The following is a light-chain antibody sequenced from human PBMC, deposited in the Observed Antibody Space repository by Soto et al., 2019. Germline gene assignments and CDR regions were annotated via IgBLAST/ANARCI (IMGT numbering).Light chain of an antibody. Sequence: QSALTQPASVSGSPGQSITISCIGTSSDVGGYDYVSWYQQYPGKAPKLMIYEVSHRPSGVSSRFSGSKSGNTASLTISGLQDEDEADYYCSSYTSDSTLVFGSGTKLTVL. J-gene: IGLJ1*01. V-gene: IGLV2-14*01. CDR3: SSYTSDSTLV. CDR1: SSDVGGYDY. CDR2: EVS.